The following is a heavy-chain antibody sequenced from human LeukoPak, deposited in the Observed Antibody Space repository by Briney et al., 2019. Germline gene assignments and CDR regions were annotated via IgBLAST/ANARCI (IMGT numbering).Heavy chain of an antibody. CDR1: GFTVSSNY. Sequence: PGRSLRLSCAASGFTVSSNYMSWVRHAPAKGLEWVSVNYRSGNTYYADSVKGRFTISRDNSNNTLYLQMNSLRAEDTAVYYCARSLGFCSSSNCQEYLQHWGQGTPVSVSS. CDR3: ARSLGFCSSSNCQEYLQH. V-gene: IGHV3-53*01. J-gene: IGHJ1*01. D-gene: IGHD2-2*01. CDR2: NYRSGNT.